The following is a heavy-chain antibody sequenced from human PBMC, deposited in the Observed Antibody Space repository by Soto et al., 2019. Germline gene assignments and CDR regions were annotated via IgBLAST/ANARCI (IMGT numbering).Heavy chain of an antibody. CDR3: SNSGYSGYDCGMDF. J-gene: IGHJ6*02. CDR2: ISYDGSNK. D-gene: IGHD5-12*01. CDR1: GFTFSSYG. Sequence: PGGSLRLSCAASGFTFSSYGMHWVRQAPGKGLEWVAVISYDGSNKYYADSVKGRFTISRDNSKNTLYLQMNSLRAEDTAVYYCSNSGYSGYDCGMDFWGQGTTVTVSS. V-gene: IGHV3-30*18.